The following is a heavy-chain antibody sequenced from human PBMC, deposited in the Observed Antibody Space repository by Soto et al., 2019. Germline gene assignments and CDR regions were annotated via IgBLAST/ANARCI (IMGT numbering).Heavy chain of an antibody. Sequence: QVQLQQWGAGLLKPSETLSLTCAVYGGSFSGYYWSWIRQPPGKGLEWIGEINHSGSTNYNPSLKSRVTRSVDTSQNQFSLKLSSVTAADTAVYYCARAALPGYGSGSYYTVLYYYYYYLDVWGKGTTVTVSS. CDR2: INHSGST. CDR1: GGSFSGYY. V-gene: IGHV4-34*01. D-gene: IGHD3-10*01. J-gene: IGHJ6*03. CDR3: ARAALPGYGSGSYYTVLYYYYYYLDV.